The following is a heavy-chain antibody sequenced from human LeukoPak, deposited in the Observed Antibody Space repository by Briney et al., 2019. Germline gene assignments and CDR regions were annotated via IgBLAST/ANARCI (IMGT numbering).Heavy chain of an antibody. CDR2: INHRGST. CDR1: GGSFSGYY. V-gene: IGHV4-34*01. D-gene: IGHD3-22*01. J-gene: IGHJ4*02. Sequence: SETLSLTCAVYGGSFSGYYWSWIRQPPGKGLEWIGEINHRGSTNYNPSLKSRVTISVDTSKNQFSLKLSSVTAADTAVYFCAREDYYNSGGYYLDYWGQGTLVTVSS. CDR3: AREDYYNSGGYYLDY.